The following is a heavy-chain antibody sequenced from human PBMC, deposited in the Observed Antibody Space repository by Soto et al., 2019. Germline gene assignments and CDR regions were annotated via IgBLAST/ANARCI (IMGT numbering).Heavy chain of an antibody. CDR2: INPSGGST. V-gene: IGHV1-46*01. Sequence: ASVKVSCKASGYTFTSYYMHWVRQAPGQGLEWMGIINPSGGSTSYAQKFQGRVTMTRDTSTSTVYMELSSLRSEDTAVYYCARGSWVGGHYYYYGMDVWGQGTTVTVSS. CDR3: ARGSWVGGHYYYYGMDV. CDR1: GYTFTSYY. D-gene: IGHD1-26*01. J-gene: IGHJ6*02.